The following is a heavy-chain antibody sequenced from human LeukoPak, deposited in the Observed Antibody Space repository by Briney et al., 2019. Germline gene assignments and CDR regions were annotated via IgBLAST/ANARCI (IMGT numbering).Heavy chain of an antibody. J-gene: IGHJ5*02. CDR1: GYTFTGYY. CDR2: INPNSGGT. CDR3: AREDDFWSGYSGWFDP. D-gene: IGHD3-3*01. V-gene: IGHV1-2*02. Sequence: ASVKVSCKASGYTFTGYYMHWVRQAPGQGLEWMGWINPNSGGTNYAQKFQGRVTMTRDTSISTAYMELSRLRSDDTAVYYCAREDDFWSGYSGWFDPWGQGTPVTVSS.